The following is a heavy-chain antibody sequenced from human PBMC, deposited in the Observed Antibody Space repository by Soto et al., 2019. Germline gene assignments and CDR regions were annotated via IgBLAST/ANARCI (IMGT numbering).Heavy chain of an antibody. V-gene: IGHV3-7*03. D-gene: IGHD1-26*01. CDR1: GGSFSGYY. Sequence: PSETLSLTCAVYGGSFSGYYWSWVRQAPGKGLEWVANIKEDGSEKYYVDSVKGRFTISRDSAKNSLYLQMDSLRAEDTAVYYCARLRKGGYCDYWGQGSLVTVSS. CDR2: IKEDGSEK. CDR3: ARLRKGGYCDY. J-gene: IGHJ4*02.